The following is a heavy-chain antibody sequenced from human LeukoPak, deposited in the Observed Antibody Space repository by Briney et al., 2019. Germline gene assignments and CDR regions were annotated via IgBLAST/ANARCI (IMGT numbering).Heavy chain of an antibody. D-gene: IGHD3-9*01. CDR2: ISGSGGST. Sequence: GGSLRLSCAASGFTSSSYAMSWVRQAPGKGLEWVSAISGSGGSTYYADSVKGRFTISRGNSKNTLYLQMNSLRAEDTAVYYCAKEGGYYDILTGYLAPYDAFDIWGQGTMVTVSS. V-gene: IGHV3-23*01. J-gene: IGHJ3*02. CDR3: AKEGGYYDILTGYLAPYDAFDI. CDR1: GFTSSSYA.